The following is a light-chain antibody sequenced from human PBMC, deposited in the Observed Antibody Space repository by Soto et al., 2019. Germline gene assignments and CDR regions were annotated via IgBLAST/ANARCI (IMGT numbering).Light chain of an antibody. J-gene: IGKJ1*01. V-gene: IGKV3-20*01. CDR1: QSVISRY. Sequence: ENVLTQSPGTLSLSPGERATLSCRASQSVISRYFAWYQQKPGQAPRLLIYGASIRATGIPDRFSGSGSGTDFTLTISRLEPEDFAVYYCQQYGSSPGTFGQGTKVEIK. CDR2: GAS. CDR3: QQYGSSPGT.